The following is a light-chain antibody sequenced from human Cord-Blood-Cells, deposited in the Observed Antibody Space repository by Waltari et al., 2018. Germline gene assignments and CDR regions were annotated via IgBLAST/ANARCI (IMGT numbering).Light chain of an antibody. CDR3: QQYDNLPYT. Sequence: DIQMTQSPPSLSASVGDRVTITCQASQDISNYLNWYQQKPGKAPKLLIYDASNLETGVPSRFSGSGSGTDWTVTISSLQPEDIATYYCQQYDNLPYTFGQGTKLEIK. CDR1: QDISNY. V-gene: IGKV1-33*01. J-gene: IGKJ2*01. CDR2: DAS.